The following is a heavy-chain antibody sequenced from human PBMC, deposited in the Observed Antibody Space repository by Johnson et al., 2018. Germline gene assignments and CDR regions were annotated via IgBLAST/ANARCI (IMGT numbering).Heavy chain of an antibody. D-gene: IGHD1-14*01. CDR2: INSVGSST. V-gene: IGHV3-74*02. Sequence: VQLVESGGGVVQPGRSLRLSCAASGFTFSSYGMHWVRQAPGKGLEWVSRINSVGSSTSYADSVKGRFTISRDNAKNTLYRQMNSLRAEDTAVYYCARVPEYYYYGMDVWGQGTTVTVSS. CDR1: GFTFSSYG. CDR3: ARVPEYYYYGMDV. J-gene: IGHJ6*02.